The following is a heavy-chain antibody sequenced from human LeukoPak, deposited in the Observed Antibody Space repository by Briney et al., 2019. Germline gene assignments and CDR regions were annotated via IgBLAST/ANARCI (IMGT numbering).Heavy chain of an antibody. D-gene: IGHD2-15*01. V-gene: IGHV4-39*07. J-gene: IGHJ6*03. CDR2: IYFSGGT. Sequence: SETLSLTCTVSGDSISSSNCYWGWIRQPPGKGLEWIGSIYFSGGTYYNASLKSRVTISVDTSKNQFSLKLRSVTAAETAVYYCARTTEGYCRGGSCFYYYYYMDVWGKGTTVTISS. CDR3: ARTTEGYCRGGSCFYYYYYMDV. CDR1: GDSISSSNCY.